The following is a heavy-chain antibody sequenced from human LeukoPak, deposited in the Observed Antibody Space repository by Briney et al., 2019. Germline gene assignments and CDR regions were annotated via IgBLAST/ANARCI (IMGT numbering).Heavy chain of an antibody. J-gene: IGHJ4*02. D-gene: IGHD5-12*01. CDR2: IKGKTEGGTA. V-gene: IGHV3-15*01. CDR3: TTVGGYDYFDY. CDR1: GFTFNNAW. Sequence: PGGSLRLFCAASGFTFNNAWMNWVRQAPGKGLEWVGRIKGKTEGGTAVYAAPVKGRFTISRDESKNTLFLQLNSLKTEDTAVYYCTTVGGYDYFDYWGQGTLVTVSS.